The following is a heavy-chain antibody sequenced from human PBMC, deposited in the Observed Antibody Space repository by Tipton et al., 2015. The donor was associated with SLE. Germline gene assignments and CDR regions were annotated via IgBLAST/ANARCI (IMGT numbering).Heavy chain of an antibody. V-gene: IGHV3-21*01. CDR3: ARGVSYCFDL. Sequence: SLRLSCAASGFTFSSYSMNWVRQAPGKGLECVSSITTSSTYIYYADSVKGRFTVSRDNSKNTFYLQMDSLRAEDTAVYHCARGVSYCFDLWGQGTLVTVSS. CDR1: GFTFSSYS. D-gene: IGHD2-21*01. CDR2: ITTSSTYI. J-gene: IGHJ3*01.